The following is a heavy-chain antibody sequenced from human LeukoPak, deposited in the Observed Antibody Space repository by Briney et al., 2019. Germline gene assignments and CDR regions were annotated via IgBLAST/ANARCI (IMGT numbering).Heavy chain of an antibody. CDR3: ARVRYSDSSVLTRKRSYYFDY. J-gene: IGHJ4*02. CDR2: ISTSGST. D-gene: IGHD3-22*01. CDR1: GGSISSYY. V-gene: IGHV4-4*07. Sequence: SETLSLTCTVSGGSISSYYWSWIRQPAGKGLESVGHISTSGSTNYNPSLKSRVTMSVDTSKNQFSLKLSSVTAADTAVYYCARVRYSDSSVLTRKRSYYFDYWGQGTLVTVSS.